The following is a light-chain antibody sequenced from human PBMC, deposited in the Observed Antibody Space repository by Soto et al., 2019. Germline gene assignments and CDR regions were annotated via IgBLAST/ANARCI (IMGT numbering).Light chain of an antibody. CDR3: QQSNNWPPDRT. Sequence: EIVMTQSPATLSVSPGDRAALSCRARQSVGSNLAWYQQKPGQAPRLLIYGASTRATGIPARFSGSGSGTEFTLTISRLQSEDFAIYFCQQSNNWPPDRTFGQGTKVEIK. CDR2: GAS. CDR1: QSVGSN. J-gene: IGKJ1*01. V-gene: IGKV3-15*01.